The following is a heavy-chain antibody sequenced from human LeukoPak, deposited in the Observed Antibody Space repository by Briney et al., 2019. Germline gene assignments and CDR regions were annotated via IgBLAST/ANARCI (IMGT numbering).Heavy chain of an antibody. Sequence: GGSLRLSCAASGLTFSSYAMSWVRQAPGKGLEWVSAIIGSGSSTYYADSVKGRFTISRDNSKNTLFLQMNSLRAEDTAVYYCAKDRAQQLVLDFWGQGTLVTVSS. CDR2: IIGSGSST. J-gene: IGHJ4*02. V-gene: IGHV3-23*01. CDR3: AKDRAQQLVLDF. D-gene: IGHD6-13*01. CDR1: GLTFSSYA.